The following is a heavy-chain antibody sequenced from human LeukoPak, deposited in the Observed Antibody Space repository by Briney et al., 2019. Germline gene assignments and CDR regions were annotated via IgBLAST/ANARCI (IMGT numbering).Heavy chain of an antibody. CDR2: ISSSSSYI. V-gene: IGHV3-21*01. CDR1: GFTFSSYS. D-gene: IGHD6-13*01. J-gene: IGHJ4*02. Sequence: GGSLRLSCAASGFTFSSYSMNWVRQAPAKGLEWVSSISSSSSYIYYADSVKGRFTISRDSAKNSLYLQMNSLRAEDTAVYYCARDSSSWYHQGYGYWGQGTLVTVSS. CDR3: ARDSSSWYHQGYGY.